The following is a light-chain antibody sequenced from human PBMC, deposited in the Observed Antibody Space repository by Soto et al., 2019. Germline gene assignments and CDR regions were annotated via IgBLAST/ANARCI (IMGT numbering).Light chain of an antibody. CDR1: QSISSNY. J-gene: IGKJ1*01. CDR2: VAY. V-gene: IGKV3-20*01. CDR3: QQYHNSPRT. Sequence: EIVLTQSPGTLSLSPGERATLSCRASQSISSNYLAWYQQKPGQAHRLLIYVAYNRAAGIPDRFSGSGSETDFTLTISRLEPEDFAVYYCQQYHNSPRTFGQGTKVEV.